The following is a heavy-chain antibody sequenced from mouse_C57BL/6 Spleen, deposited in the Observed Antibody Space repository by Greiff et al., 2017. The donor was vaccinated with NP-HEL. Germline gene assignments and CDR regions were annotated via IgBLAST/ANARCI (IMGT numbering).Heavy chain of an antibody. CDR2: IWSGGST. CDR1: GFSLTSYG. J-gene: IGHJ1*03. CDR3: AKNPSQNYDGWYFDV. V-gene: IGHV2-4*01. D-gene: IGHD2-4*01. Sequence: QVQLKESGPGLVQPSQSLSITCTVSGFSLTSYGVHWVRQPPGKGLEWLGVIWSGGSTDYNAAFISRLSISKDNSKSQVFFKMNSLQADDTAIYYCAKNPSQNYDGWYFDVWGTGTTVTVSS.